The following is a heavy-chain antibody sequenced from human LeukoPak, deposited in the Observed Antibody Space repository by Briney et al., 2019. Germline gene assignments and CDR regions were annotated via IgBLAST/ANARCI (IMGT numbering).Heavy chain of an antibody. J-gene: IGHJ6*02. CDR1: GGTFSSYA. V-gene: IGHV1-69*04. CDR2: IIPVLGLA. D-gene: IGHD3-22*01. CDR3: ARRRLSYYDSSGDYYYYYGMDV. Sequence: SVKVSCKASGGTFSSYAISWVRQAPGQGLEWMGRIIPVLGLANYAQKFQGRVTITADKSTSTASLELSSLRSQDTAVYYSARRRLSYYDSSGDYYYYYGMDVWGQGTTVTVSS.